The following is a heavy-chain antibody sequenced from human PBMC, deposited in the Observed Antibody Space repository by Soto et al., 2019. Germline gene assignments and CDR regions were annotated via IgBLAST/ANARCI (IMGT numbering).Heavy chain of an antibody. CDR3: TTDAVAGTFDY. Sequence: PGGSLRLSCAASGFTFSNAWMSWVRQAPGKGLEWVGRIKSKTDGGTTDYAAPVKGRFTISRDDSKNTLYLQMNSLKTEDTAAYYCTTDAVAGTFDYWGQGTLVTVYS. CDR1: GFTFSNAW. J-gene: IGHJ4*02. D-gene: IGHD6-19*01. V-gene: IGHV3-15*01. CDR2: IKSKTDGGTT.